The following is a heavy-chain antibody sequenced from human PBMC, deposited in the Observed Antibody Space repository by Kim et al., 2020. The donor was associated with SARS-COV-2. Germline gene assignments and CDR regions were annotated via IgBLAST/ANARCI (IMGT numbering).Heavy chain of an antibody. J-gene: IGHJ4*02. Sequence: SETLSLTCTVSGGSISSGGYYWSWIRQHPGKGLEWIGYIYYSGSTYYNPSLKSRVTISVDTSKNQFSLKLSSVTAADTAVYYCARVIVRGDYLDYWGQGTLVTVSS. V-gene: IGHV4-31*03. CDR1: GGSISSGGYY. CDR2: IYYSGST. D-gene: IGHD2-2*01. CDR3: ARVIVRGDYLDY.